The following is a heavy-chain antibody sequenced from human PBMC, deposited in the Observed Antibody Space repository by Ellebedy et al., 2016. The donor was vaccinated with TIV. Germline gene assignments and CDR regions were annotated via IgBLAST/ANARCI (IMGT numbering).Heavy chain of an antibody. CDR1: GYSLTRLS. CDR2: IHPSGGST. J-gene: IGHJ6*02. V-gene: IGHV1-46*01. CDR3: ARDGDYGANSVYYSDYGMDV. D-gene: IGHD4-23*01. Sequence: ASVKVSCKVSGYSLTRLSIHWVRQAPGQGLEWMGIIHPSGGSTSYAQKFQGRFTMTRDTSTSTVYMELRSLRSEDTAVYYCARDGDYGANSVYYSDYGMDVWGQGTTVTV.